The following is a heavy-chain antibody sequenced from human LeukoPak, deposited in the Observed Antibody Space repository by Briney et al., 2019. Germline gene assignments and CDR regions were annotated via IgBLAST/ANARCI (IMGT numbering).Heavy chain of an antibody. D-gene: IGHD6-19*01. CDR1: GFTFSSDA. Sequence: GGSLRLSCAASGFTFSSDAMNWVRQAPGKGLEWVSVISDNGDRTYYADSVKGRFTISRDNYKNALFLQMNSLRAEDTAVYYCVKGRLTVAGHFDFWGQGTLVTVSS. J-gene: IGHJ4*02. CDR2: ISDNGDRT. CDR3: VKGRLTVAGHFDF. V-gene: IGHV3-23*01.